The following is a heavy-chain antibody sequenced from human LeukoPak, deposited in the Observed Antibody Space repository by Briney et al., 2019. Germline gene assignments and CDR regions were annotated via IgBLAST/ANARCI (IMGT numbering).Heavy chain of an antibody. Sequence: SETLSLTCTVSGGSISSYLWSWIRQPPGKGLEWIGYIYYSGSTNYNPSLKSRVTILVDTTKNQFSLKVSSVTAADTAVYYCARGQYSGSCFDNWGQGSLVTVSS. D-gene: IGHD1-26*01. CDR1: GGSISSYL. CDR3: ARGQYSGSCFDN. J-gene: IGHJ4*02. V-gene: IGHV4-59*01. CDR2: IYYSGST.